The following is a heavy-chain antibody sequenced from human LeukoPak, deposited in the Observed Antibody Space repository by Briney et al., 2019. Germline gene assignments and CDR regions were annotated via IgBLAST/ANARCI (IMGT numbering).Heavy chain of an antibody. CDR2: INHSGST. CDR3: ARVFGYSYGYRFDY. Sequence: PSETLSLTCAVYGGSFSGYYWSWIRQPPGKGLEWIGEINHSGSTNYNPSLKSRVTISVDTSKNQFSLKLSSVTAADTAVYYCARVFGYSYGYRFDYWGQGTLVTVPS. D-gene: IGHD5-18*01. CDR1: GGSFSGYY. J-gene: IGHJ4*02. V-gene: IGHV4-34*01.